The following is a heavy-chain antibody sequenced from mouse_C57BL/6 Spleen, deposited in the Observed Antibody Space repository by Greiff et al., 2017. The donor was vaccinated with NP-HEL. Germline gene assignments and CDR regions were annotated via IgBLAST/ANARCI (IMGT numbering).Heavy chain of an antibody. D-gene: IGHD2-3*01. CDR2: IGYDGSN. Sequence: EVQLQESGPGLVKPSQSLSLTCSVTGYSITSGYYWNWIRQFPGNKLEWMGYIGYDGSNNYNPFLSNRISITRDTTKNQIFLKLNSVTTEDTATSYCASDGYYPWFAYWGQGTLVTVSA. CDR3: ASDGYYPWFAY. CDR1: GYSITSGYY. J-gene: IGHJ3*01. V-gene: IGHV3-6*01.